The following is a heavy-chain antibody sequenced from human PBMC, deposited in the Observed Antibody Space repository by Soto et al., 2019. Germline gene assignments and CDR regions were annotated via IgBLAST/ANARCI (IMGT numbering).Heavy chain of an antibody. Sequence: EVQLVESGGGLVQPGGSLRLSCAASGFTVSSNYMTWVRQAPGKGLEWVSVIYSGGSTYYADSVKGRFTISRHNSKNTVYLQMNSLRTEDTAVYYCASGYGDYWYFDLWGRGTLVTVSS. J-gene: IGHJ2*01. V-gene: IGHV3-53*04. CDR1: GFTVSSNY. CDR3: ASGYGDYWYFDL. D-gene: IGHD4-17*01. CDR2: IYSGGST.